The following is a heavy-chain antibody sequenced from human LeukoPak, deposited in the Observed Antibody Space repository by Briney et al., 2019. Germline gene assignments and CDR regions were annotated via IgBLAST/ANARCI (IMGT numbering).Heavy chain of an antibody. D-gene: IGHD3-22*01. CDR1: GFTFSSYA. Sequence: PGGSLRLSCAASGFTFSSYAMSWVRQAPGKGLEWVALISYDGSDQDYADSVRGRFTISRDNSKNTLYLQMHSLRAEDTAMYYCAREQYYYDGSGHPYFDYWGQGTLVTVSS. CDR2: ISYDGSDQ. J-gene: IGHJ4*02. CDR3: AREQYYYDGSGHPYFDY. V-gene: IGHV3-30-3*01.